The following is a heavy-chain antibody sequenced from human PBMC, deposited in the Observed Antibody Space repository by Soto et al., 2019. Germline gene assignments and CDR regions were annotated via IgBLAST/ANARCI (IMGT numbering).Heavy chain of an antibody. J-gene: IGHJ4*02. CDR1: GYTFSGYF. V-gene: IGHV1-2*02. CDR3: ARGYYSSSWRVFDY. CDR2: MNPNSGGT. D-gene: IGHD6-13*01. Sequence: QVQLVQSGADVKKPGASVKVSCKTSGYTFSGYFMHWLRQAPGQGLEWMGWMNPNSGGTDYAQNFQCGVSMTWDTSISTAYMELSRLRSDDTAIYYCARGYYSSSWRVFDYWGQGTLVTVSS.